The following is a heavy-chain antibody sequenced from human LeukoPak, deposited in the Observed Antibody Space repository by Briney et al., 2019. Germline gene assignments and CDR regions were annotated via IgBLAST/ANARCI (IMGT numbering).Heavy chain of an antibody. J-gene: IGHJ4*02. V-gene: IGHV4-59*01. Sequence: SETLFLTCTVSGGSISSYYWSWIRQPPGKGLEWIGYIYYSGSTNYNPSLKSRVTISVDTSKNQFSLKLSSVTAADTAVYYCARAVGATSDYWGQGTLVTVSS. CDR1: GGSISSYY. CDR3: ARAVGATSDY. CDR2: IYYSGST. D-gene: IGHD1-26*01.